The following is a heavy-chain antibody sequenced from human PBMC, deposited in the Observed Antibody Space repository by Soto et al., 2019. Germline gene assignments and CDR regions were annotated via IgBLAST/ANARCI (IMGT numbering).Heavy chain of an antibody. D-gene: IGHD2-21*01. CDR3: AREKGELILWATDGAFDI. Sequence: PSETLSLTCTVSGGSISSGGYYWSWIRQHPGKGLEWIGYIYYSGSTYYNPSLKSRVTISVDTSKNQFSLKLSSVTAADTAVYYCAREKGELILWATDGAFDIWGQGTMVTVSS. J-gene: IGHJ3*02. V-gene: IGHV4-31*03. CDR1: GGSISSGGYY. CDR2: IYYSGST.